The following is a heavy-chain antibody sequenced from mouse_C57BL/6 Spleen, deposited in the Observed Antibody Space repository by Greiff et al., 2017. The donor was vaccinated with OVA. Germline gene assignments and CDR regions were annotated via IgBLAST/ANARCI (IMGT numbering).Heavy chain of an antibody. J-gene: IGHJ2*01. Sequence: EVKLVESVAELVRPGASVKLSCTASGFNIKNTYMHWVKQRPEQGLEWIGRIDPANGNTKYAPKFQGKATITADTSSNTAYLQLSSLTSEDTAIYYCARNYDGYYSYFDYWGQGTTLTVSS. CDR1: GFNIKNTY. D-gene: IGHD2-3*01. CDR3: ARNYDGYYSYFDY. CDR2: IDPANGNT. V-gene: IGHV14-3*01.